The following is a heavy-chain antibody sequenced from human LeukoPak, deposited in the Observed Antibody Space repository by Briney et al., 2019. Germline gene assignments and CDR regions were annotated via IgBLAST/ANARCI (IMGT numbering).Heavy chain of an antibody. CDR1: GFTFSSFT. D-gene: IGHD2-15*01. CDR3: ASGCISCYLDP. Sequence: GGSLRLSCAASGFTFSSFTMNWVRQAPGKGLEWVSSISSSSRNIDYADSVKGRFTISRDNAKNSLYLQMNSLRAEDTAVYYCASGCISCYLDPWGQGTLVTASS. CDR2: ISSSSRNI. J-gene: IGHJ5*02. V-gene: IGHV3-21*01.